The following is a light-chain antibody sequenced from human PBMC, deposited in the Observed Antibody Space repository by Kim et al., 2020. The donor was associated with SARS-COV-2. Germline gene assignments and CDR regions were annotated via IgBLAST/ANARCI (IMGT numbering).Light chain of an antibody. CDR1: SSNIGSNV. V-gene: IGLV1-44*01. Sequence: QPVLTQPPSASGTPGQRVTISCSGSSSNIGSNVVNWYQQLPGTAPKLLIYSNDYRPSGVPDRFSGSKSGTSASLAISGLQSEDEADYYCVAWDDSLNGSVFGGGTKVTVL. CDR2: SND. CDR3: VAWDDSLNGSV. J-gene: IGLJ3*02.